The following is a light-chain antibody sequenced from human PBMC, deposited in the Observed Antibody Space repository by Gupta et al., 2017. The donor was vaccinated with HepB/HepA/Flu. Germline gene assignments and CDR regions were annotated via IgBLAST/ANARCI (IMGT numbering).Light chain of an antibody. J-gene: IGKJ1*01. V-gene: IGKV3-11*01. CDR2: DSS. CDR1: RSVNNY. CDR3: QQRGSGPRT. Sequence: EIVLTQSPDTLSLSPGEGAALSCRASRSVNNYLVWHQQKPGQPPRLLIYDSSNRATGIPARLSGRGSGTDFTLTISSLETEDSAVYEGQQRGSGPRTFGRGTRLEI.